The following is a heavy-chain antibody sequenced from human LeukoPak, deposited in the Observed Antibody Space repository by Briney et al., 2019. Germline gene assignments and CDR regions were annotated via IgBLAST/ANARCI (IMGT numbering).Heavy chain of an antibody. D-gene: IGHD3-22*01. CDR3: ATYSSLNRREFQY. J-gene: IGHJ1*01. CDR1: GFTFSSYS. Sequence: GGSLRHSCAASGFTFSSYSMNWVRQASGKGLEWVSSISSSSSYIYYADSVKGRFTISRDNAKNSLYLQMNSLRAEDTAVYYCATYSSLNRREFQYWGQGTLLTVSS. V-gene: IGHV3-21*01. CDR2: ISSSSSYI.